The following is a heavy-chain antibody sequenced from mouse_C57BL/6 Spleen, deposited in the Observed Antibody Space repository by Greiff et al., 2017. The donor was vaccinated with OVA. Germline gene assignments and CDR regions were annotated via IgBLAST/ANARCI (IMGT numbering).Heavy chain of an antibody. CDR1: GFTFSDFY. CDR2: SRNKANDYTT. Sequence: DVMLVESGGGLVQSGRSLRLSCATSGFTFSDFYMEWVRQAPGKGLEWIAASRNKANDYTTEYSASVKGRFIVSRDTSQSILYLQMNALRAEDTAIYYCARDGGYDYAFAYWGQGTLVTVSA. CDR3: ARDGGYDYAFAY. D-gene: IGHD2-4*01. V-gene: IGHV7-1*01. J-gene: IGHJ3*01.